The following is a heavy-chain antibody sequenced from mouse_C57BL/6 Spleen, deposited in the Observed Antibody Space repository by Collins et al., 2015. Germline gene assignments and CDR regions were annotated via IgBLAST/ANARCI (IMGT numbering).Heavy chain of an antibody. D-gene: IGHD3-2*02. V-gene: IGHV1-69*01. CDR3: ARSPTAQAWDY. Sequence: QVQLQQPGAELVMPGASVKLSCKASGYTFTSYWMHWVKQRPGQGLEWIGEIDPSDSYTNYNQKFKGKSTLTVDKSSSTAYMQLSSLTSEDSAVYYCARSPTAQAWDYWGQGTTLTVSS. CDR1: GYTFTSYW. J-gene: IGHJ2*01. CDR2: IDPSDSYT.